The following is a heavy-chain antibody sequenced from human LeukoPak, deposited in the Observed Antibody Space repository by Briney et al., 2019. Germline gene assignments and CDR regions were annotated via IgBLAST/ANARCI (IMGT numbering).Heavy chain of an antibody. CDR1: GFTFSSYG. J-gene: IGHJ4*02. D-gene: IGHD3-3*01. CDR3: AVSRDFWSGYYGY. Sequence: GGSLRLSCAASGFTFSSYGMHWVRQAPGKGLEWVAVISYDGSNKYYADSVKGRFTISRDNSKNTLFVQMNSLRAEDTAVYYCAVSRDFWSGYYGYWGQGTLVTVSS. V-gene: IGHV3-30*03. CDR2: ISYDGSNK.